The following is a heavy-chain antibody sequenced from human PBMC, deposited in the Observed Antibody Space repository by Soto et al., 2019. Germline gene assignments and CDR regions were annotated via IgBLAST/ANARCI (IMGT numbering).Heavy chain of an antibody. CDR2: IYSGGTT. D-gene: IGHD6-19*01. Sequence: EVQLVESGGGLVQPGGSLRLYCVASGFSVGSNYMSWVRQAPGKGLEWVSLIYSGGTTYYADPVMGRFTISRDNANNTLYLQMNSLRAEDTAIYYCASPQGDSSGWYFDYWGQGTLVTVSS. CDR1: GFSVGSNY. J-gene: IGHJ4*02. CDR3: ASPQGDSSGWYFDY. V-gene: IGHV3-66*01.